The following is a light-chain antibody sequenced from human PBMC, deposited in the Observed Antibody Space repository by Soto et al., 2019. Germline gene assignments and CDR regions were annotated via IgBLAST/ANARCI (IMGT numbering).Light chain of an antibody. V-gene: IGLV2-8*01. CDR2: EVS. Sequence: QSVLTQPPSASGSPGQSVTISCTGTSSDVGGYNYVSWYQQHPGKAPKLVIYEVSKRPSGVPDRFSGSKSGNTASLTVSGLQAEDEADYYCSSYAGSNNYVLGTGTKVTVL. J-gene: IGLJ1*01. CDR3: SSYAGSNNYV. CDR1: SSDVGGYNY.